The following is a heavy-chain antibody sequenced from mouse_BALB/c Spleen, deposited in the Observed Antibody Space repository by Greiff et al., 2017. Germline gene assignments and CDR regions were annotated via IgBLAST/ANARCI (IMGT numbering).Heavy chain of an antibody. J-gene: IGHJ4*01. D-gene: IGHD1-2*01. CDR1: GFNITDYY. V-gene: IGHV14-4*02. Sequence: VQLQQSGAELVRSGASVKLSCTASGFNITDYYMHWVKQRPEQGLEWIGWIDPENGDTEYAPKFQGKATMTADTSSNTAYLKLSSLTSEDTAVYYCDTITTARCYYAMDYWGQGTSVTVSA. CDR3: DTITTARCYYAMDY. CDR2: IDPENGDT.